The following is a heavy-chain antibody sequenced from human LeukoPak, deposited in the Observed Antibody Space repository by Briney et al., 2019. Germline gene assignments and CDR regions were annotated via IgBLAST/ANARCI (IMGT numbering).Heavy chain of an antibody. CDR1: GFTFSSYA. J-gene: IGHJ5*02. D-gene: IGHD2-2*01. CDR2: ISGSGGST. V-gene: IGHV3-23*01. Sequence: GGSLRLSCAASGFTFSSYAMSWVRQAPGKGLEWVSAISGSGGSTYYADSVKGRFTISRDNSENTLYLQMNSLRAEDTAVYYCAKGPAPAAMWNWFDPWGQGTLVTVSS. CDR3: AKGPAPAAMWNWFDP.